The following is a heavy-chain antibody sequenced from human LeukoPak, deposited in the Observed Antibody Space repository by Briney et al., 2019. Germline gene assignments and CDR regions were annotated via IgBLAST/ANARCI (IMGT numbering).Heavy chain of an antibody. V-gene: IGHV1-18*01. D-gene: IGHD1-26*01. CDR2: INTDNGKT. Sequence: ASVKVSCKASGYRFNTYGITWVRQAPGQGLEWMGWINTDNGKTNYAHRLQGRVTVTKDTSTSTSYMELRRLTSDDTAVYYCARDRGGSYFQAWGQGTLVTVSS. J-gene: IGHJ1*01. CDR1: GYRFNTYG. CDR3: ARDRGGSYFQA.